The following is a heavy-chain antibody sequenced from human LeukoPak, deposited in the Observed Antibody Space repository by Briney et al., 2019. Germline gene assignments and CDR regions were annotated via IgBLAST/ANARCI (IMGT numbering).Heavy chain of an antibody. V-gene: IGHV3-30*02. CDR3: AKDLGTMVRGVRVAP. CDR2: IRYDGSNK. Sequence: PGGSLRLSCAASGFTFSSYGMHWVRQAPGKGLEWVAFIRYDGSNKYYADSVKGRFTISRDNSKNTLYLQMDSLRAEDTAVYYCAKDLGTMVRGVRVAPWGQGTMVTVSS. D-gene: IGHD3-10*01. CDR1: GFTFSSYG. J-gene: IGHJ3*01.